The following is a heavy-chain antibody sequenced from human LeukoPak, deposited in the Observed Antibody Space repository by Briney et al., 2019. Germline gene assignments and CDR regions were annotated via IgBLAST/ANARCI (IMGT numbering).Heavy chain of an antibody. D-gene: IGHD3-22*01. CDR2: IYTSGST. CDR1: GDSISSGYYY. V-gene: IGHV4-61*02. CDR3: ARDRYYYDSGGSRFDY. Sequence: PSQTLSLSCTVSGDSISSGYYYWSWIRQPAGKGLEWIGRIYTSGSTNYNPSLKSRVTMSVDTSKNQFSLKLSSVTAADTAVYYCARDRYYYDSGGSRFDYWGQGTLVTVSS. J-gene: IGHJ4*02.